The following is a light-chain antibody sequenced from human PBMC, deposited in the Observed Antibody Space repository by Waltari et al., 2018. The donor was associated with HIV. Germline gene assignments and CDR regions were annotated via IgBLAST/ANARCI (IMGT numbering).Light chain of an antibody. V-gene: IGLV1-44*01. J-gene: IGLJ3*02. CDR3: AAWDDRLNGWV. CDR1: SSNIGINT. CDR2: SSN. Sequence: QSVLTQPPSASGTPGQRVTISCSGSSSNIGINTVNWYQHLPGTAPKLLIYSSNQRPSGVPDRFSGSKSGTSASLAISGLQSEDEAEYYCAAWDDRLNGWVFGGGTKLTVL.